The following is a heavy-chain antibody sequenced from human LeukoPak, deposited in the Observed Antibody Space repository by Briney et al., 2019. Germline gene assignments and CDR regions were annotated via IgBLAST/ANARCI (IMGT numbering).Heavy chain of an antibody. J-gene: IGHJ6*02. Sequence: SETLSLTCTVSGGSISSYYWSWIRQPPRKGLEWIGYIYYSGSTNYNPSLKSRVTISVDTSKNQFSLKLSSVTAADTAVYYCARDWVGSGNYGMDVWGQGTTVTVSS. CDR2: IYYSGST. CDR1: GGSISSYY. CDR3: ARDWVGSGNYGMDV. V-gene: IGHV4-59*01. D-gene: IGHD3-10*01.